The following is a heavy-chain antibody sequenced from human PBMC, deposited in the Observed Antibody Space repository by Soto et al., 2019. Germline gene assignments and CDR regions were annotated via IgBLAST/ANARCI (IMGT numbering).Heavy chain of an antibody. CDR2: IYPGDSDT. CDR1: GYSFTSYW. CDR3: ARAKGELLSDYYYYGMDV. D-gene: IGHD1-26*01. V-gene: IGHV5-51*01. Sequence: PGESLKISCXGSGYSFTSYWIGWVRQMPGKGLEWMGIIYPGDSDTRYSPSFQGQVTISADKSISTAYLQWSSLKASDTAMYYCARAKGELLSDYYYYGMDVWGQGTTVTVSS. J-gene: IGHJ6*02.